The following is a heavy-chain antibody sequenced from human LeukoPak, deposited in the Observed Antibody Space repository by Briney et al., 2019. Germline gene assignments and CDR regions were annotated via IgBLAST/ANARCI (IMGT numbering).Heavy chain of an antibody. D-gene: IGHD2-15*01. Sequence: GGSLRLSCAASGFTFSTYSMNWVRQALGKGLEWVSYINGDARYLYYADSVKGRFTISRDNAKNSLYLQMNSLRAEDTALYYCAREDGYGAFDIWGQGSMVTVSS. V-gene: IGHV3-21*01. CDR3: AREDGYGAFDI. J-gene: IGHJ3*02. CDR1: GFTFSTYS. CDR2: INGDARYL.